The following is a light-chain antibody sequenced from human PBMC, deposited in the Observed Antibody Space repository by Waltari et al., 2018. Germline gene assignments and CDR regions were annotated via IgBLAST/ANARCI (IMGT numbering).Light chain of an antibody. CDR3: TSYTPSTTVL. V-gene: IGLV2-14*01. CDR1: SSDFGGYAF. CDR2: EVP. J-gene: IGLJ3*02. Sequence: QSALTQPASVSGSPGQSITISGTGTSSDFGGYAFVSWYQQYPGMAPKLMLYEVPNRPYGVSGRFSGSKSGTTASLPISGLQPEDEADYYCTSYTPSTTVLFGGGTKVTVL.